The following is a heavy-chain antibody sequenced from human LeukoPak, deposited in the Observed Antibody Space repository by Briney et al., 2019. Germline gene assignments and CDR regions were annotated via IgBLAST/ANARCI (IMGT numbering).Heavy chain of an antibody. Sequence: SETLSLTXTVSGGSISSYYWSWIRQPPGKGLEWIGYIYYSGSTNYNPSLKSRVTISVDTSKKQFSLKLSSVTAADTAVYYCARALSSAWPNWFDPWGQGTLVTVSS. V-gene: IGHV4-59*01. CDR3: ARALSSAWPNWFDP. D-gene: IGHD6-19*01. CDR1: GGSISSYY. CDR2: IYYSGST. J-gene: IGHJ5*02.